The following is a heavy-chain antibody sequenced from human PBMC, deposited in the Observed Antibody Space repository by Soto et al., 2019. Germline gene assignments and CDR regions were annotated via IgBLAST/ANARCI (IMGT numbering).Heavy chain of an antibody. J-gene: IGHJ6*02. CDR3: AKDRYLYPSGHYYGMGV. CDR1: GFTLRNHP. Sequence: PLKHSRGGSGFTLRNHPLHRGTKGPGKGLEGVAIISFDGSYKYYADSVRGRFIISRDNSKNTLYLQMNSLRGEDTAVYYCAKDRYLYPSGHYYGMGVWGQGTTVTVS. CDR2: ISFDGSYK. V-gene: IGHV3-30*18. D-gene: IGHD3-10*01.